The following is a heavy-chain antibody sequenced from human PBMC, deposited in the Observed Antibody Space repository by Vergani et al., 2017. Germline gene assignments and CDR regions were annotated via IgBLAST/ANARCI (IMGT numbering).Heavy chain of an antibody. CDR2: IWYDGSNK. D-gene: IGHD6-6*01. J-gene: IGHJ4*02. Sequence: QVQLVESGGGVVQPGRSLRLSCAASGFTFSSYGMHWVRQAPGKGLEWVAVIWYDGSNKYYADSVKGRFTISRDNSKNTLYLQMNSLRAEDTAVYYCARDGLSDSSSAFFDYWGQGTLVTVSS. V-gene: IGHV3-33*01. CDR3: ARDGLSDSSSAFFDY. CDR1: GFTFSSYG.